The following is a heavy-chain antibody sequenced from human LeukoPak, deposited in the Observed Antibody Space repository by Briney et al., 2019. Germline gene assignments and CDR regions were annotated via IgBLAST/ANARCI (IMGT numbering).Heavy chain of an antibody. J-gene: IGHJ4*02. CDR3: ARHFSLVTPSDY. Sequence: PGGSLRLSCAASGFTFSSYGMHWVRQAPGKGLEWVAFIRYDGSNKYYADSVKGRFTISRDNSKNTLYLQMNSLRAEDTAVYYCARHFSLVTPSDYWGQGTLVTVSS. D-gene: IGHD3/OR15-3a*01. V-gene: IGHV3-30*02. CDR1: GFTFSSYG. CDR2: IRYDGSNK.